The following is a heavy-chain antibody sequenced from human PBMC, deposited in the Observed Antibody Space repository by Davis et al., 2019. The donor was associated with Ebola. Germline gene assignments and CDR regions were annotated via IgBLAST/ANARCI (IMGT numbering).Heavy chain of an antibody. CDR3: ARATRQCSPGCYFES. D-gene: IGHD6-19*01. Sequence: AASVKVSCKASGGTFSSYAISWVRQAPGQGLEWMGGIIPIFGTANYAQKFQGRVTITADESTSTAYMELSSLRSEDTAVYYCARATRQCSPGCYFESWGPGTLVTVSS. CDR2: IIPIFGTA. J-gene: IGHJ4*02. V-gene: IGHV1-69*13. CDR1: GGTFSSYA.